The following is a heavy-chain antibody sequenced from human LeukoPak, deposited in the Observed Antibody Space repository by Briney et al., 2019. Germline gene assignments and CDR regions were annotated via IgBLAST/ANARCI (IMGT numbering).Heavy chain of an antibody. J-gene: IGHJ3*02. CDR1: GFTFSSYA. CDR2: ISGSGGST. CDR3: AKVGLWFGELRSFDI. V-gene: IGHV3-23*01. Sequence: SGGSLRLSCAASGFTFSSYAMSWVRQAPGKGLERVSAISGSGGSTYYADSVKGRFSISRDNSKNTLYLQMNSLRAEDAAVYYCAKVGLWFGELRSFDIWGQGTMVTVST. D-gene: IGHD3-10*01.